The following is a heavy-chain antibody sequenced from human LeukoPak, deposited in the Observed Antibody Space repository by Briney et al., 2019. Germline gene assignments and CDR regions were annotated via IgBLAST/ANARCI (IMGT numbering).Heavy chain of an antibody. Sequence: SETLSLTCAVYGESFSGYYWSWIRQPPGKGLEWIGEINHSGSTNYNPSLKSRVTISVDTSKNQFSLKLSSVTAADTAVYYCARGNSGDSRKYYYYYYGMDVWGQGTTVTVSS. V-gene: IGHV4-34*01. J-gene: IGHJ6*02. CDR3: ARGNSGDSRKYYYYYYGMDV. CDR1: GESFSGYY. D-gene: IGHD4-23*01. CDR2: INHSGST.